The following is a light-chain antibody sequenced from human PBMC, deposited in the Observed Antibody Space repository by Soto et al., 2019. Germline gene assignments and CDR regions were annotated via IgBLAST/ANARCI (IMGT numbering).Light chain of an antibody. J-gene: IGKJ1*01. CDR2: KAS. Sequence: DIQLTQSPSSVSASVGDSVTISCRASQGISSWLAWYQQKPGKAPKLLIYKASTLKSGVPSRFSGSGSGTEFTLTISSLQPDDFATYYCQHYNSYSEAFGQGTKVDI. CDR1: QGISSW. V-gene: IGKV1-5*03. CDR3: QHYNSYSEA.